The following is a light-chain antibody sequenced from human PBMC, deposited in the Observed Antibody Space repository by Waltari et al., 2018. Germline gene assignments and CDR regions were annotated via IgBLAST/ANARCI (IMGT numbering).Light chain of an antibody. J-gene: IGLJ3*02. CDR3: SSYTADTTRV. V-gene: IGLV1-51*01. Sequence: QSVLTQPPSVSAAPGQKVTISCSGGSSNLGANYVSWYQQLPGTAPKLLIYDNNKRPSGIPDRVSGSKSGTSATLGISGLQAEDEADYYCSSYTADTTRVFGGGTKLTVL. CDR2: DNN. CDR1: SSNLGANY.